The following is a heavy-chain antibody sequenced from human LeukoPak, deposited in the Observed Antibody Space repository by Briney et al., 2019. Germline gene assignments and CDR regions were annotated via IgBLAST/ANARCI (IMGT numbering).Heavy chain of an antibody. CDR1: GYTFTGYY. Sequence: ASVKVSCKASGYTFTGYYMHWVRQAPGQGLEWMGWINPNSGGTNYAQKFQGRVTMTRATSISTAYMELSRLRSDDTAVYYCARSNFGTTTYYYDSSAFDIWGQGTMVTVSS. CDR2: INPNSGGT. D-gene: IGHD3-22*01. J-gene: IGHJ3*02. CDR3: ARSNFGTTTYYYDSSAFDI. V-gene: IGHV1-2*02.